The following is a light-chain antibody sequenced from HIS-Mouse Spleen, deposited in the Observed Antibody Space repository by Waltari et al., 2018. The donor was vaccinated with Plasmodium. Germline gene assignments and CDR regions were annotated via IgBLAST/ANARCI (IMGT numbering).Light chain of an antibody. Sequence: QAVLTQPSSLSASPGASASLTCTLRSGINVGPYRIYWYQQKPGSPPQYLLRYKSVPSRFSGSKDASANAGILLISGLQSEDEADYYCMIWHSSAWVFGGGTKLTVL. CDR1: SGINVGPYR. V-gene: IGLV5-45*03. J-gene: IGLJ3*02. CDR3: MIWHSSAWV. CDR2: YKS.